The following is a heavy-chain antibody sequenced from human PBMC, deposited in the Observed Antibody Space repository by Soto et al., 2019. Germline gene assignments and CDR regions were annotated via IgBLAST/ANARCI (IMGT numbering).Heavy chain of an antibody. CDR3: ARLRIATNNYKWFDP. CDR1: GAAVNSGNYY. D-gene: IGHD2-21*01. CDR2: IYVTGAV. V-gene: IGHV4-31*03. J-gene: IGHJ5*02. Sequence: TLSLTCSVSGAAVNSGNYYWSWIRQVPGKGLEWIGHIYVTGAVDYNPSLRDRITISQDTSERQFSLNLRLVTAADTTVYYCARLRIATNNYKWFDPWGQGTLVTVSS.